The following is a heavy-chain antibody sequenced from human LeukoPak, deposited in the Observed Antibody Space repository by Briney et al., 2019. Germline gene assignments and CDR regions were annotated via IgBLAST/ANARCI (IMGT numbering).Heavy chain of an antibody. V-gene: IGHV3-9*01. Sequence: GGSLRLSCAASGFTFDDYAMHGVRQAPGRGLEWVSGISWTSGSMGYADSVKGRFTTSRVNAKTSLSLQLNSQRVEDTAVYYCARGHYDVLSASYKWTPDYWGQGPLVSVSS. CDR2: ISWTSGSM. J-gene: IGHJ4*02. D-gene: IGHD3-9*01. CDR3: ARGHYDVLSASYKWTPDY. CDR1: GFTFDDYA.